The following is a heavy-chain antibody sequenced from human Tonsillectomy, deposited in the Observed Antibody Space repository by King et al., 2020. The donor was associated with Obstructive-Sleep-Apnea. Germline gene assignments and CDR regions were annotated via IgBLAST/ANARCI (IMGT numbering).Heavy chain of an antibody. CDR1: GGSFRINY. Sequence: VKLQESGPGLVKPSETLSLYCSVSGGSFRINYWSWIRQSPGKGLEWIGCGYSTGSTNYNPSLESRVTISLDTSKNEFSLSLSSVTAADTAVYYCARGLAVAGAEIFPNWGQGALVIVSS. CDR3: ARGLAVAGAEIFPN. V-gene: IGHV4-59*01. J-gene: IGHJ1*01. D-gene: IGHD6-19*01. CDR2: GYSTGST.